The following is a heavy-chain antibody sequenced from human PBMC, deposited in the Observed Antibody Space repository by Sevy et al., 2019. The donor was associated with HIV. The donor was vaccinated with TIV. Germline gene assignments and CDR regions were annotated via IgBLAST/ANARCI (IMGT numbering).Heavy chain of an antibody. D-gene: IGHD3-10*01. CDR2: IRGGGGST. Sequence: GGSPRLSCVASGFTFSNYAMSWVRQAPGKGLEWVSAIRGGGGSTYYADSVKGRFTSSRDNSKNTLYLQMNSLRAEDTALYYCAKDYEFGSGSLMGLFDYWGQGTLVTVSS. CDR3: AKDYEFGSGSLMGLFDY. V-gene: IGHV3-23*01. CDR1: GFTFSNYA. J-gene: IGHJ4*02.